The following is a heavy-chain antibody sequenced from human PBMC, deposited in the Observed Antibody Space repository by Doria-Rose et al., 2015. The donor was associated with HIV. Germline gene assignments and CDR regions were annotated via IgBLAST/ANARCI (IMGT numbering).Heavy chain of an antibody. CDR2: IFSDDER. J-gene: IGHJ4*02. V-gene: IGHV2-26*01. CDR1: GVSLSSPGMG. Sequence: QESGPVLVKPTETLTLTCTVSGVSLSSPGMGVSWIRQPPGKALEWLANIFSDDERSYNTSLKSRRTISRGTSKRQVVLTMTDMDPVDTATYYCARIKSSRWYHKYYFDFWGQGTLVIVSA. D-gene: IGHD6-13*01. CDR3: ARIKSSRWYHKYYFDF.